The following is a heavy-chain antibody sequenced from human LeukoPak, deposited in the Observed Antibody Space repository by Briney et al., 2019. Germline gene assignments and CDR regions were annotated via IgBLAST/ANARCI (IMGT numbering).Heavy chain of an antibody. V-gene: IGHV3-9*01. CDR1: GFTFDDYV. CDR3: AKDPTYSGSYLFDY. D-gene: IGHD1-26*01. CDR2: ISWNSGSI. J-gene: IGHJ4*02. Sequence: GGSLRLSCAASGFTFDDYVMHWVRQAPGKGLEWVSGISWNSGSIGYADSVKGRFTISRDNAKNSLYLQMNSLRAEDTALYYCAKDPTYSGSYLFDYWGQGTLVTVSS.